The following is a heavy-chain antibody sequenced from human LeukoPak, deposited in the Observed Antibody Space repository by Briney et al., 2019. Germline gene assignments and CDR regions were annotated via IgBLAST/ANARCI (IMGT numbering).Heavy chain of an antibody. V-gene: IGHV3-23*01. CDR2: ISGSGGST. CDR3: AKAPLYGSGSSHFDY. Sequence: GGSLRLSCAASGFSFSSYAMSWVRQAPGKGLEWVSAISGSGGSTYYADSVKGRFTISRDNSKNTLYLQMNSLRAEDTAVYYCAKAPLYGSGSSHFDYWCQGTLVTVSS. J-gene: IGHJ4*02. D-gene: IGHD3-10*01. CDR1: GFSFSSYA.